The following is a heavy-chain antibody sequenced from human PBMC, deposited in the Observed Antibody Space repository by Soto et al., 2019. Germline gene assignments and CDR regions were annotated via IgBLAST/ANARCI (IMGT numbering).Heavy chain of an antibody. CDR3: ARAPERDCSGGSCYSTAAFDI. J-gene: IGHJ3*02. D-gene: IGHD2-15*01. V-gene: IGHV1-2*04. CDR1: GYTFTGYY. CDR2: INPNSGGT. Sequence: QVQLVQSGAEVKKPGASVKVSFKASGYTFTGYYMHWVRQAPGQGLEWMGWINPNSGGTNYAQKFQGWVTMTRDTSISTAYMELSRLRSDDTAVYYCARAPERDCSGGSCYSTAAFDIWGQGTMVTVSS.